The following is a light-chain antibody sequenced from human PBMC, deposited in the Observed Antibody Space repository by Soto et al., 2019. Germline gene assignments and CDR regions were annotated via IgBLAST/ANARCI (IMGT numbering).Light chain of an antibody. CDR1: GSNVGASYD. Sequence: QSVLTQPPSVSGAPGQTITMSCTGSGSNVGASYDVHWYQVLPGAGPRLLIYKNNNRPSGVPDRFSGSKSGTSASLAITGLRAEDEADYYCQPYDNILSGPLFGGGTKLTVL. CDR2: KNN. V-gene: IGLV1-40*01. CDR3: QPYDNILSGPL. J-gene: IGLJ3*02.